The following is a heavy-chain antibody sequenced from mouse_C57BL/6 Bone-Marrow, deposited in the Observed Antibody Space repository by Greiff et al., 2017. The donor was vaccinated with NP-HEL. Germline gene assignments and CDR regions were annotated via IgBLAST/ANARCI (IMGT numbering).Heavy chain of an antibody. CDR1: GFNIKDDY. J-gene: IGHJ1*03. CDR3: VFYSYDVGYFDV. Sequence: VQLQQSGAELVRPGASVKLSCTASGFNIKDDYMHWVKQRPEQGLEWIGWIDPENGDTEYASKFQGKATITADTSSNTADLQLSSLTSEDTAVYYSVFYSYDVGYFDVWGTGTTVTVSS. CDR2: IDPENGDT. D-gene: IGHD2-12*01. V-gene: IGHV14-4*01.